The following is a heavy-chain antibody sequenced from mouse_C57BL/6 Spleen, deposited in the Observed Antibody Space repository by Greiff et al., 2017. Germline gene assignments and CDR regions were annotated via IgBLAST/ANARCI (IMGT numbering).Heavy chain of an antibody. CDR2: ISDGGSYT. Sequence: EVQGVESGGGLVKPGGSLKLSCAASGFTFSSYAMSWVRQTPEKRLEWVATISDGGSYTYYPDNVKGRFTISRDNAKNNLYLQMSHLKSEDTAMYYCARDMDYYGSNYYYAMDFWGQGTSGTVSS. CDR3: ARDMDYYGSNYYYAMDF. V-gene: IGHV5-4*01. D-gene: IGHD1-1*01. CDR1: GFTFSSYA. J-gene: IGHJ4*01.